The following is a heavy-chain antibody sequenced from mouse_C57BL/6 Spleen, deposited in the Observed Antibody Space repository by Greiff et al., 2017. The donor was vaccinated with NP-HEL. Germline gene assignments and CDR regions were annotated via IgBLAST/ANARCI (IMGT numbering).Heavy chain of an antibody. J-gene: IGHJ2*01. CDR1: GYAFSSSW. V-gene: IGHV1-82*01. CDR3: ARSYGNGYFDY. D-gene: IGHD2-10*02. CDR2: IYPGDGDT. Sequence: LMESGASVKISCKASGYAFSSSWMNWVKQRPGKGLEWIGRIYPGDGDTNYNGKFKGKATLTADKSSSTAYMQLSSLTSEDSAVYFCARSYGNGYFDYWGQGTTLTVSS.